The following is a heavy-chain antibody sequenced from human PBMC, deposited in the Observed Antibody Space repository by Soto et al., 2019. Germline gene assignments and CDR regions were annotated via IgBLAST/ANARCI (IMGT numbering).Heavy chain of an antibody. CDR1: GFTFSSYS. D-gene: IGHD6-19*01. V-gene: IGHV3-21*01. CDR3: ARLLIESSGWPLDY. J-gene: IGHJ4*02. Sequence: PGGSLRLSCAASGFTFSSYSMNWVRQAPGKGLEWVSSISSSSSYIYYADSVKGRFTISRDNAKNSLYLQMNSLRAEDTAVYYCARLLIESSGWPLDYWGKGTLVTVSS. CDR2: ISSSSSYI.